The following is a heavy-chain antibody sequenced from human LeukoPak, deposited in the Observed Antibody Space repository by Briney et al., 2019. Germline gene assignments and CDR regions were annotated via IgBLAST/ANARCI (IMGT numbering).Heavy chain of an antibody. D-gene: IGHD2-15*01. CDR3: ARGPKGGSSPPEYFQH. CDR1: GYTFTIYD. CDR2: MNPNSGNT. V-gene: IGHV1-8*01. J-gene: IGHJ1*01. Sequence: ASVKVSCTASGYTFTIYDINWVRQAPGQGREWMGWMNPNSGNTGYAQKFQGRVTMTRNTSMSTAYMELSSLRSEDTAVYYCARGPKGGSSPPEYFQHWGQGTLVTVSS.